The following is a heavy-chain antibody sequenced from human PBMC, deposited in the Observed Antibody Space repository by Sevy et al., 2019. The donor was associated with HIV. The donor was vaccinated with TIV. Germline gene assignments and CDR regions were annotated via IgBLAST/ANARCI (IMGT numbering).Heavy chain of an antibody. CDR2: ISYDGRNK. CDR1: GIIFTTSG. V-gene: IGHV3-30*18. Sequence: GGSLRLSCAVSGIIFTTSGMHWVRQAPGKGLEWVAVISYDGRNKFYGDSVKGRFTISRDNSKNILFLQMNSLRAEDTAVYYCTKSFTGHNGMVVWGQGTMVTDSS. CDR3: TKSFTGHNGMVV. D-gene: IGHD3-9*01. J-gene: IGHJ6*02.